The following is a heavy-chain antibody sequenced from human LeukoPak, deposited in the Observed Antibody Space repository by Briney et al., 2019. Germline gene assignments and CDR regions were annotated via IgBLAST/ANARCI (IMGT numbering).Heavy chain of an antibody. J-gene: IGHJ3*02. CDR2: INTNTGNP. D-gene: IGHD6-13*01. V-gene: IGHV7-4-1*02. CDR3: ASDPVTGYSSSWYEGAFDI. CDR1: GYTFTSYA. Sequence: ASVKVSCKASGYTFTSYAMNWVRQAPGQGLEWMGWINTNTGNPTYAQGFTGQFVFSLDTSVSTAYLQISSLKAEDTAVYYCASDPVTGYSSSWYEGAFDIWGQGTMVTVSS.